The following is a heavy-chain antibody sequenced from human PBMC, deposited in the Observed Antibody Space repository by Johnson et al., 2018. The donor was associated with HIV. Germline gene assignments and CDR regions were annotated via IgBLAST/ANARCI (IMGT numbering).Heavy chain of an antibody. CDR3: ARNPLFSAFDI. CDR2: IGTAGDT. Sequence: VQLVESGGGLVQPGGSLRLSCAASGFTFSGYDMHWVRQAIGKSLEWVSAIGTAGDTYYADSVKGRFTVSRDNAKNSLYLQMNSLRAEDTAVYYCARNPLFSAFDIWGQGTMVTVSS. CDR1: GFTFSGYD. J-gene: IGHJ3*02. D-gene: IGHD3-10*02. V-gene: IGHV3-13*01.